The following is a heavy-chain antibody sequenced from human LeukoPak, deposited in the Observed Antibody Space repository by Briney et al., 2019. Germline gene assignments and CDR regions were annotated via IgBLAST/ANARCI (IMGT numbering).Heavy chain of an antibody. V-gene: IGHV4-61*02. CDR1: GGSISSGSYY. J-gene: IGHJ6*03. CDR3: VRDRVLKSYYYYYMDV. D-gene: IGHD2-15*01. Sequence: SETLSLTCTVSGGSISSGSYYWSWIRQPAGKGLEWIGRIYTSGSTNYNPSLKSRVTISVDTSKNQFSLKLSSVTAADTAVYYCVRDRVLKSYYYYYMDVWGKGTTVTVSS. CDR2: IYTSGST.